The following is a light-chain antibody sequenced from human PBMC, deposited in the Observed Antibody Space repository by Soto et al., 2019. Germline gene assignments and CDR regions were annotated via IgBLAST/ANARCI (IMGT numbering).Light chain of an antibody. CDR1: SSNIGAGYD. Sequence: QSVLTQPPSVSGAPGQRVTISCTGSSSNIGAGYDVHWYQQVPGTAPKLLIYANANRPSGVPDRFSGSKSGTSVFLAISGLQSEDEADYYCSSYTGGNPSYVFGTGTKLTVL. J-gene: IGLJ1*01. V-gene: IGLV1-40*01. CDR2: ANA. CDR3: SSYTGGNPSYV.